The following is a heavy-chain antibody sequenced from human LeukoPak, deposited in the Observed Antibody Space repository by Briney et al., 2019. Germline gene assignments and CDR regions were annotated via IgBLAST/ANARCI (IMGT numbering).Heavy chain of an antibody. CDR2: ISSNGGST. Sequence: GTSLRLSCAASGFTFSSYAMHWVRQAPGKGLEYVSAISSNGGSTYYADSVKGRFTISRDNSKNTLYLQMGSLRAEDMAVYYCARFSSWYDAFDIWGQGTMVTVSS. CDR1: GFTFSSYA. D-gene: IGHD6-13*01. V-gene: IGHV3-64*02. J-gene: IGHJ3*02. CDR3: ARFSSWYDAFDI.